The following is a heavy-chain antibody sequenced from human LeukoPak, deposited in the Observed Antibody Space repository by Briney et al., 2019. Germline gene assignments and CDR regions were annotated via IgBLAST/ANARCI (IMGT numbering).Heavy chain of an antibody. Sequence: PGGSLRLSCAASGSTFNNYCMNWVRQAPGKGLEWVGRTRNKANSYTTEYAASVKGRFTISRDDPKNLLYLQMNSLKSEDTAVYYCGRSGRYRPSDLWGQGTLVTVSS. J-gene: IGHJ5*02. D-gene: IGHD1-26*01. CDR2: TRNKANSYTT. V-gene: IGHV3-72*01. CDR1: GSTFNNYC. CDR3: GRSGRYRPSDL.